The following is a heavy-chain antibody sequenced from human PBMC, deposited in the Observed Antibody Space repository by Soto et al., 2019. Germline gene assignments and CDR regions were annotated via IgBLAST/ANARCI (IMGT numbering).Heavy chain of an antibody. CDR3: ARLQPGNFDS. CDR1: GGSISSSSHY. J-gene: IGHJ4*02. D-gene: IGHD3-10*01. CDR2: IFYTGTT. Sequence: SETLSLTCTVSGGSISSSSHYWGWVRQPPGKGLEYIGTIFYTGTTYYNPSLKSRVTISVDTSKNHFSLKLNSVTATDTAVYYCARLQPGNFDSWGQGILVTVSS. V-gene: IGHV4-39*02.